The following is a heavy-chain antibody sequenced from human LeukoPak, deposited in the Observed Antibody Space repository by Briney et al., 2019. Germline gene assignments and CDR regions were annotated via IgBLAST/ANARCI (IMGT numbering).Heavy chain of an antibody. Sequence: GGPLRLSCAASGFTFSSYWMHWVRQAPGKGLVWVSRINSDGSRTTSADSVKGRFTISRDNAKNTLHLQMNSLRAEDTAVYYCARDVQAGPGYWGQGTLVTVSS. CDR1: GFTFSSYW. CDR2: INSDGSRT. D-gene: IGHD6-19*01. J-gene: IGHJ4*02. V-gene: IGHV3-74*01. CDR3: ARDVQAGPGY.